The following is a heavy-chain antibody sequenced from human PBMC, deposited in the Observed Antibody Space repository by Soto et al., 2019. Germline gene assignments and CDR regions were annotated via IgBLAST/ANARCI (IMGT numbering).Heavy chain of an antibody. CDR3: ARSIVAVVGANHYWFGP. CDR2: IYYSGST. CDR1: GGSISSSAYY. J-gene: IGHJ5*02. Sequence: QVQLQESGPGLVKPSQTLSLTCTVSGGSISSSAYYWSWIRQHPGKGLELIGHIYYSGSTYYNPSLNSRVSLSVDTSKNQCSLKLSSVPVADTAVSYCARSIVAVVGANHYWFGPWGQGTLVTVSS. V-gene: IGHV4-31*03. D-gene: IGHD2-15*01.